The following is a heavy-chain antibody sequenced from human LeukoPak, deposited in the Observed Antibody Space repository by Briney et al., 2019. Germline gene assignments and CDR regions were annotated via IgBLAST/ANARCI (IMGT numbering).Heavy chain of an antibody. CDR1: GFTFSNYL. Sequence: GGSLRLSCAASGFTFSNYLMSWVRQAPGRGLEGVANIKYDGGEKYYVDSVKGRLTISRDNAKDSLYLQMNGLRAEDTAVYYCTRDIQAAYHCHMDVWGKGTTVTVSS. D-gene: IGHD2-21*01. J-gene: IGHJ6*03. V-gene: IGHV3-7*01. CDR3: TRDIQAAYHCHMDV. CDR2: IKYDGGEK.